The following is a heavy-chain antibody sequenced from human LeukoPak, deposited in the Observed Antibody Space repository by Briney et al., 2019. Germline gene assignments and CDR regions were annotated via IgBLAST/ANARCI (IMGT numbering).Heavy chain of an antibody. CDR3: AGVYYDILTVYSRYFDY. Sequence: GGSLRLSCAASGFTFSDYYMSWIRQAPGKGLEWVSYISSSSSYTNYADSVKGRFTISRDNAKNSLYLQMNSLRAEDTAVYYCAGVYYDILTVYSRYFDYWGQGTLVTVSS. CDR2: ISSSSSYT. J-gene: IGHJ4*02. D-gene: IGHD3-9*01. V-gene: IGHV3-11*06. CDR1: GFTFSDYY.